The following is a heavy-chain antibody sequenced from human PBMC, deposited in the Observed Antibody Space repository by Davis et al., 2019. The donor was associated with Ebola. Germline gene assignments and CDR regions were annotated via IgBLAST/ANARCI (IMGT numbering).Heavy chain of an antibody. CDR3: AGDRLAADGKFDN. CDR1: GYTFTSYG. D-gene: IGHD6-13*01. Sequence: ASVKVSCKASGYTFTSYGISWVRQAPGQGLEWMGWISPYNGNTNYAHKLQGRVTMTTDTSTSTAYMELRSLRSDDTAVYYRAGDRLAADGKFDNWGQGTLVTVSS. CDR2: ISPYNGNT. V-gene: IGHV1-18*01. J-gene: IGHJ4*02.